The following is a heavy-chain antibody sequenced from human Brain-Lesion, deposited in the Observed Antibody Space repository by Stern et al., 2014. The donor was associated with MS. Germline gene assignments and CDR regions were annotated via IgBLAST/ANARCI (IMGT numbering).Heavy chain of an antibody. CDR1: GGSISSGGYY. J-gene: IGHJ6*02. CDR3: ARGRVVPGFQYYATDV. D-gene: IGHD2-2*01. CDR2: IFNSGSP. V-gene: IGHV4-61*02. Sequence: QVQLVESGPGLVKPSQTLSLSCTVSGGSISSGGYYWSWIRQPAGKGLEWIGRIFNSGSPSYNPPLKSRVPISIDPSKNQFSLRLNSMTAADTAVYYCARGRVVPGFQYYATDVWGQGTTVIVSS.